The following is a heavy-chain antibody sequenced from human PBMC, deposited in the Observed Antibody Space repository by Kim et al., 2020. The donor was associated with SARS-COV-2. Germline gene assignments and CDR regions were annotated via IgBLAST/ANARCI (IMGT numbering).Heavy chain of an antibody. CDR3: ARLVVEPYCSGGSCYQGHPEDRSFGMDV. D-gene: IGHD2-15*01. J-gene: IGHJ6*02. Sequence: GESLKISCKGSGYSFTSYWIGWVRQMPGKGLEWMGIIYPGDSDTRYSPSFQGQVTISADKSISTAYLQWSSLKASDTAMYYCARLVVEPYCSGGSCYQGHPEDRSFGMDVWGQGTTVTVSS. CDR1: GYSFTSYW. V-gene: IGHV5-51*01. CDR2: IYPGDSDT.